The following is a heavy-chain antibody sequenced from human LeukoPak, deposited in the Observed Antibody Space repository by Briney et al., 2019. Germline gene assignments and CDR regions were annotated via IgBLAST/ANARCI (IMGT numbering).Heavy chain of an antibody. D-gene: IGHD3-10*01. Sequence: ASVKVSCKASGGTFSSYAISWVRQAPGQGLEWMGGIIPIFGTANYAQKFQGRVTITADESTSTAYMELSSLRSEDTAVYYCRQYYYGSGSYYGRTYFDLWGRGTLVTVSS. CDR3: RQYYYGSGSYYGRTYFDL. J-gene: IGHJ2*01. CDR2: IIPIFGTA. CDR1: GGTFSSYA. V-gene: IGHV1-69*13.